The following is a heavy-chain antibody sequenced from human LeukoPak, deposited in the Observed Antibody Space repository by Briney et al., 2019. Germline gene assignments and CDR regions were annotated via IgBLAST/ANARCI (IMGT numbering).Heavy chain of an antibody. CDR1: GFTFSNYN. V-gene: IGHV3-21*04. D-gene: IGHD1-26*01. CDR3: AKDWWELPW. J-gene: IGHJ4*02. CDR2: ISSSGRYI. Sequence: GGSLRLSCATSGFTFSNYNMNWVRQAPGKGLEWVSTISSSGRYIYYAESVKGRFIISRDNSKNTLYLQMNSLRAEDTAVYYCAKDWWELPWWGQGTLVTVSS.